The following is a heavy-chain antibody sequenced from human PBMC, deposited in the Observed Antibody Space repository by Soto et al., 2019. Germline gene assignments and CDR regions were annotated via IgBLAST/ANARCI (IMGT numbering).Heavy chain of an antibody. CDR1: GFTFSSYG. CDR2: ISYDGSDK. D-gene: IGHD2-15*01. CDR3: AKWVVVATTYCQH. Sequence: QVQLVESGGGVVQPGRSLRLSCAASGFTFSSYGMHWVRQAPGKGLEWVAVISYDGSDKYYADSVKGRFTISRDNSNNTLYLQMDSLRAEDTAVYYFAKWVVVATTYCQHWGQGTLVTVSS. J-gene: IGHJ1*01. V-gene: IGHV3-30*18.